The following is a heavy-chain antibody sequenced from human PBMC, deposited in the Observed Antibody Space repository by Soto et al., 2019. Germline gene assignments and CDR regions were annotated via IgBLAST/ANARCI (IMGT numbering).Heavy chain of an antibody. J-gene: IGHJ5*01. V-gene: IGHV5-10-1*01. CDR2: IDPSDSYT. CDR3: ARVHKNWFDS. Sequence: LGESLKISCKASGYNFTAFWIHWVRQLPGKGLEWLGKIDPSDSYTNYSPSFEGHVTISTDKSITTAYLHWSSLRASDTALYFCARVHKNWFDSWAQGTMVTVS. CDR1: GYNFTAFW.